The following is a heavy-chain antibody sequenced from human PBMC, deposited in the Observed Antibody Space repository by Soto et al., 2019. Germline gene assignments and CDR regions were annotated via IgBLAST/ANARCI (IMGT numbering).Heavy chain of an antibody. CDR1: GFNFSNHG. Sequence: QVQLVESGGGVVQPGRSLRLSCAASGFNFSNHGMHWVRQAPGKGLEWVTVISHAGNNKYYADSVKGRFSISRDTSTTMVYLQMNSLRPEDTAVYYCAKDRVKIGYVFDYWGQGTLVAVSS. V-gene: IGHV3-30*18. CDR2: ISHAGNNK. CDR3: AKDRVKIGYVFDY. J-gene: IGHJ4*02. D-gene: IGHD2-2*01.